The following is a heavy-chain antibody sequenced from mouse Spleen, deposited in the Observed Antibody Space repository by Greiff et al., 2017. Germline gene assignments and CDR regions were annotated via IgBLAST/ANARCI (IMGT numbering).Heavy chain of an antibody. V-gene: IGHV5-16*01. CDR3: AREGSLITTVVAPYWYFDV. J-gene: IGHJ1*03. CDR2: INYDGSST. CDR1: GFTFSDYY. Sequence: EVQLVESEGGLVQPGSSMKLSCTASGFTFSDYYMAWVRQVPEKGLEWVANINYDGSSTYYLDSLKSRFIISRDNAKNILYLQMSSLKSEDTATYYCAREGSLITTVVAPYWYFDVWGTGTTVTVSS. D-gene: IGHD1-1*01.